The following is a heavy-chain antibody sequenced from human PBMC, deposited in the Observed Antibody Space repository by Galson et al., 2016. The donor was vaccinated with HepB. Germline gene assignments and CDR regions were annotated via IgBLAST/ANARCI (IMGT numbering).Heavy chain of an antibody. D-gene: IGHD1-26*01. CDR2: INPDDSDV. J-gene: IGHJ4*02. CDR1: GYKFSSYW. CDR3: ARKCSAPSAFVMCFEI. Sequence: QSGAEVKKAGESLKISCQASGYKFSSYWIGWVRQMPGKGLEWMGIINPDDSDVRYSPSFQGQVTISADKSISTAYLQLSGLKASDTGMYYCARKCSAPSAFVMCFEIWGQGTLVTVSS. V-gene: IGHV5-51*01.